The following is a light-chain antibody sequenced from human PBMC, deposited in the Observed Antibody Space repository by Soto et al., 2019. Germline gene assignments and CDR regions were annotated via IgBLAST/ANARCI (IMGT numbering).Light chain of an antibody. CDR3: SLSYSCIRV. Sequence: QSVVTQEPSLAVSPGGTVTLTFGSSTGAVATRHYPYWFHQKPGQAPRTLIYDTTNRHSWTPVRFSGSLLGDKAALTLSDAKPEDDAEYYCSLSYSCIRVFGGGTKLTVL. CDR1: TGAVATRHY. J-gene: IGLJ3*02. V-gene: IGLV7-46*01. CDR2: DTT.